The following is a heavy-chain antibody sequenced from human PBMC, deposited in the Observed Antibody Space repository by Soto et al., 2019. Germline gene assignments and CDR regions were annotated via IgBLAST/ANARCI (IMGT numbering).Heavy chain of an antibody. CDR2: IYYSGST. J-gene: IGHJ5*02. CDR1: GGSISSGGYY. D-gene: IGHD5-18*01. V-gene: IGHV4-31*03. Sequence: TLSLTCTVSGGSISSGGYYWSWIRQHPGKGLEWIGYIYYSGSTYYNPSLKSRVTISVDTSKNQFSLKLSSVTAADTAVYYCARVTSGYSYKNCRFDPWGQGTLVTVSS. CDR3: ARVTSGYSYKNCRFDP.